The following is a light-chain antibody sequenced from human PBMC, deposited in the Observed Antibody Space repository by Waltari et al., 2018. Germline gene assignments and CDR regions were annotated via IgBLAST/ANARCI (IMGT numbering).Light chain of an antibody. CDR1: SSNIGATYG. J-gene: IGLJ2*01. V-gene: IGLV1-40*01. CDR3: QSYDRSLSASI. CDR2: GDT. Sequence: QPVLTQPPSVSGAPGQRVTISCTGSSSNIGATYGLNWYQHLPGTAPKLLIFGDTNRPSGVPDRFSGSKSGTSASLAITGLQAEDEADYYCQSYDRSLSASIFGGGTKLIVL.